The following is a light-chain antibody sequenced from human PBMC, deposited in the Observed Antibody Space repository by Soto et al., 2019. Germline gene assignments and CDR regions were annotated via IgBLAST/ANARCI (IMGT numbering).Light chain of an antibody. V-gene: IGLV1-44*01. CDR2: SSD. Sequence: QSVLTQPPSASGTPGQRVTFSCSGSSSNIGSNTVNWYQQLPGTAPKLLIHSSDQRPSGVPDRFSGSKSGTSASLAISGLQSEDEADYYCAAWDNSLNGFYVFGTGTKLTVL. J-gene: IGLJ1*01. CDR1: SSNIGSNT. CDR3: AAWDNSLNGFYV.